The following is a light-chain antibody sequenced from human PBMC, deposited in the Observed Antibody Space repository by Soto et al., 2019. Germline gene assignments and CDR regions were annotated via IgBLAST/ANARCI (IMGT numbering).Light chain of an antibody. CDR1: QSVRTN. J-gene: IGKJ2*02. CDR2: DAS. Sequence: DIQMTQSPSSLSASVGDRVTITCRASQSVRTNLNWYQRAPGNAPKLLIYDASSLQSGDPSRFSGSGSGTDFTLTISSLQPEDSATYFCQQRHLDSTFGQGTTLQIK. CDR3: QQRHLDST. V-gene: IGKV1-39*01.